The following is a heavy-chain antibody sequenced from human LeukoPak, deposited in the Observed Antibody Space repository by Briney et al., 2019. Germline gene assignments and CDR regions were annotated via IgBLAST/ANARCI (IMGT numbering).Heavy chain of an antibody. J-gene: IGHJ4*02. CDR2: IRYDATDK. CDR1: GVTFSNYG. D-gene: IGHD1-26*01. V-gene: IGHV3-30*02. Sequence: PGGSLKLSCSASGVTFSNYGMHWVRQAPGKGLEWVAFIRYDATDKYYADSVKGRFTISRDNSKNTVFLLMNSLRAEDTAVYYCAKDSWEVGATAEIDYWGQGTLVTVSS. CDR3: AKDSWEVGATAEIDY.